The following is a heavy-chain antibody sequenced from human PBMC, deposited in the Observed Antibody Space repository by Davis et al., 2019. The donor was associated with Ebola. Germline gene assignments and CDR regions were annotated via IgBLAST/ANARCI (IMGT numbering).Heavy chain of an antibody. V-gene: IGHV4-34*01. CDR2: IDHSGIR. J-gene: IGHJ5*02. Sequence: SQTLSLTCAVYGGSFTDHVWNWLRQSPGKGLEWIGEIDHSGIRTYNPSLESRVTMSVDTSKNQFSLRLKSLTAADTAVYYCARVIPPDNWFDPWGQGTLVTVPS. D-gene: IGHD1-14*01. CDR3: ARVIPPDNWFDP. CDR1: GGSFTDHV.